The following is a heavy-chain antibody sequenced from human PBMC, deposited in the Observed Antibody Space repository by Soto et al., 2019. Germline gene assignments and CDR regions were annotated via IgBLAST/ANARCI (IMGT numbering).Heavy chain of an antibody. V-gene: IGHV3-30*18. Sequence: PGGSLRLSCAASGFTFSSYGMHWVRQAPGKGLEWVAVISYDGSNKYYADSVKGRFTISRDNSKNTLYLQMNSLRAEDTAVYYCAKDRLLVVMTLELDYWGQGTLVTVSS. CDR3: AKDRLLVVMTLELDY. D-gene: IGHD3-22*01. CDR2: ISYDGSNK. J-gene: IGHJ4*02. CDR1: GFTFSSYG.